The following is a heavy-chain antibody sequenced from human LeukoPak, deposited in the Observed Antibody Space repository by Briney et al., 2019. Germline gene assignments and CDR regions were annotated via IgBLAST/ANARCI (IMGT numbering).Heavy chain of an antibody. V-gene: IGHV4-4*02. D-gene: IGHD3-9*01. Sequence: KSSGTLSLTCAVSGGSISSSNWWSWVRQPPGKGLEWIGEVYHSGSTNYNPSLKSRVTISVDTSKNQFSLRLSSVTAADTAVYYCARHQSYFDVLTGYSFDYWGQGILVTVSS. CDR2: VYHSGST. J-gene: IGHJ4*02. CDR1: GGSISSSNW. CDR3: ARHQSYFDVLTGYSFDY.